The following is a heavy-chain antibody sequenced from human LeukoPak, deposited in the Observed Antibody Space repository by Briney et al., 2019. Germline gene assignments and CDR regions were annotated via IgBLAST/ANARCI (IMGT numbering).Heavy chain of an antibody. D-gene: IGHD3-10*01. CDR3: ARVARFKDGSGSYSFDY. Sequence: GGSLRLSCAASGFTFSSYAMHWVRQAPGKGLEWVAVISYDGSNKYYADSVKGRFTISRDNSKNTLYLQMNSLRAEDTAVYYCARVARFKDGSGSYSFDYWGQGTLVTVSS. CDR2: ISYDGSNK. CDR1: GFTFSSYA. J-gene: IGHJ4*02. V-gene: IGHV3-30-3*01.